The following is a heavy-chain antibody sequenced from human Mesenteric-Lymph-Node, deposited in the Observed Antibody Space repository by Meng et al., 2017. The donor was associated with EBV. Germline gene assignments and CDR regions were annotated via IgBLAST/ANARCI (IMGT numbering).Heavy chain of an antibody. Sequence: HLRSSGPRLCSPPEPMSLPCPLSGDSVNNVNYVWSWTRQPPGKGLDWIAYTYYSGSTNFNPSLKSRAAISVDTSKNQFSLRLSSVTAADTAVYYCARTGRCSGDSCYYNWFDPWGQGTLVTVSS. D-gene: IGHD2-15*01. CDR1: GDSVNNVNYV. J-gene: IGHJ5*02. V-gene: IGHV4-61*01. CDR3: ARTGRCSGDSCYYNWFDP. CDR2: TYYSGST.